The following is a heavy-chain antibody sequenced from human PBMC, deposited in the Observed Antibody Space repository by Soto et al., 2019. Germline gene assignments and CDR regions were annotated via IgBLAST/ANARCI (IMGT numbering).Heavy chain of an antibody. CDR1: GGTFSSYA. CDR2: IIPIFGTA. CDR3: ARGFGDCSGGSCYFVLFLDY. J-gene: IGHJ4*02. Sequence: GASVKVSCKASGGTFSSYAISWVRQAPGQGLEWMGGIIPIFGTANYAQKFQGRVTITADESTSTAYMELSSLRSEDTAVYYCARGFGDCSGGSCYFVLFLDYWGQGTLVTVSS. D-gene: IGHD2-15*01. V-gene: IGHV1-69*13.